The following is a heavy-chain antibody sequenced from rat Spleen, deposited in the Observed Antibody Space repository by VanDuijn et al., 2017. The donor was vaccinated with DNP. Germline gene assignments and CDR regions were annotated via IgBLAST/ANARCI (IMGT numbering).Heavy chain of an antibody. D-gene: IGHD1-12*03. V-gene: IGHV5-7*01. CDR3: ARHDHYGNYHFYAMDA. CDR1: GFTFSNCN. CDR2: ISYDGSST. J-gene: IGHJ4*01. Sequence: EVQVVESGGGLVQPKESLKISCAASGFTFSNCNMAWVRQAPKKGLEWVATISYDGSSTYYRDSVKGRFTISRDDAKSTLYLQMDSLRSEDTATYFCARHDHYGNYHFYAMDAWGQGTSVTVSS.